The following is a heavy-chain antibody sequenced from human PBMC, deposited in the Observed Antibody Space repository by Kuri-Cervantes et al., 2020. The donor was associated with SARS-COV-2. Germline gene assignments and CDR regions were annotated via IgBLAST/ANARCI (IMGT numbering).Heavy chain of an antibody. CDR2: IYTSGST. CDR1: GGSFSSYY. V-gene: IGHV4-59*10. Sequence: GSLRLSCAVHGGSFSSYYWSWIRQPAGKGLEWIGRIYTSGSTNYNPSLKSRVTISVDTSKNQFSLKLRSVTAADTAVYYCARTPTPRRDLEWLLVSDYWGQGTLVTVSS. J-gene: IGHJ4*02. D-gene: IGHD3-3*01. CDR3: ARTPTPRRDLEWLLVSDY.